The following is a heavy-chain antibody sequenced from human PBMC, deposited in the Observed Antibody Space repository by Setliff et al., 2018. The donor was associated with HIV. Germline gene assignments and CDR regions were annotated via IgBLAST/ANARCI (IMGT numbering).Heavy chain of an antibody. CDR3: DRKVGSSSHFDI. V-gene: IGHV1-18*01. CDR2: NATYNGNT. CDR1: GYTFNSYG. D-gene: IGHD6-6*01. J-gene: IGHJ3*02. Sequence: ASVKVSCKASGYTFNSYGISWVRQAPGQGPEWVGWNATYNGNTNYAQRLQGRVTLTTDKTTSTAYMELRRLRADDTAVYYWDRKVGSSSHFDIWGQGTMVTVSS.